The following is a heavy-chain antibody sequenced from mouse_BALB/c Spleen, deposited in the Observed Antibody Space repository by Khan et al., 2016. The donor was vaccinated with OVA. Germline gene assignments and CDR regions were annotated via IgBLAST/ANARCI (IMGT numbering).Heavy chain of an antibody. Sequence: QMQLEESGPGLVAPSQSLSITCTVSGFSLTSYGVHWVRQPPGKGLEWLGIIWAGGSTNYNSALMSRLSISKDNSKSQVFVKMISLQTDDTAMYYCARDHGNTYEYFDYWGQDTTLTVSS. D-gene: IGHD1-1*01. CDR3: ARDHGNTYEYFDY. CDR2: IWAGGST. J-gene: IGHJ2*01. V-gene: IGHV2-9*02. CDR1: GFSLTSYG.